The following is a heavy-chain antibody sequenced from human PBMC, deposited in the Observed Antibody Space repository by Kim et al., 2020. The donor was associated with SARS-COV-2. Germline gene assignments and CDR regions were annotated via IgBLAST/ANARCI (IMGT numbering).Heavy chain of an antibody. V-gene: IGHV3-30*02. J-gene: IGHJ5*01. CDR3: AKEGSVYSSTWYDS. Sequence: YPDSGRGRFSISRDKSRNKMSLQMNSQRAEDTAVYYCAKEGSVYSSTWYDSWGQGTQVTVSS. D-gene: IGHD2-2*01.